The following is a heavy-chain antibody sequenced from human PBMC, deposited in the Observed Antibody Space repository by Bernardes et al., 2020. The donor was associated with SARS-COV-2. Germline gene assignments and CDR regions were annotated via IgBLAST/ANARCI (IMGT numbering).Heavy chain of an antibody. V-gene: IGHV1-2*02. J-gene: IGHJ3*01. D-gene: IGHD3-10*01. CDR3: VAVSWASGDGFDV. Sequence: PFQSSGYTYTTYYIHLVRQAPAQSHERRGWVYGASGGTNILQTFQGRVTMTRDASISTAYMTFSGLGPDDSSMYYCVAVSWASGDGFDVWGQGTLVTVS. CDR2: VYGASGGT. CDR1: GYTYTTYY.